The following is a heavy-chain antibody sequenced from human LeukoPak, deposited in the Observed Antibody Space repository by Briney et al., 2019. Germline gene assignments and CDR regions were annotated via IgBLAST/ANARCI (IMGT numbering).Heavy chain of an antibody. J-gene: IGHJ4*02. Sequence: GGSLRLSCAASGFSFSAYAMSWVRQAPGKGLEWVALISYDGSSKYYAESVKGRLTVSRDNSKNTLYLQMNNLRAEDTAAYYCAKGSFWGQGTLVTVSS. D-gene: IGHD3-10*01. CDR3: AKGSF. CDR1: GFSFSAYA. V-gene: IGHV3-30-3*01. CDR2: ISYDGSSK.